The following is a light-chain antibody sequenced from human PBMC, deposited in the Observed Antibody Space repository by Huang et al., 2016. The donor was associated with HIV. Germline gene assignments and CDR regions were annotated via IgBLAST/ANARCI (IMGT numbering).Light chain of an antibody. J-gene: IGKJ4*02. CDR3: QQYNYRRT. V-gene: IGKV3-15*01. CDR2: DAS. Sequence: EVVMTQSPATLSASPGERATLSCRASQSVRRHLAWYLHKPGQAPRLLIYDASTRATDVPARFSGSGSGTEFTLTISSLQSEDFAVYYCQQYNYRRTFGRGTKVDIK. CDR1: QSVRRH.